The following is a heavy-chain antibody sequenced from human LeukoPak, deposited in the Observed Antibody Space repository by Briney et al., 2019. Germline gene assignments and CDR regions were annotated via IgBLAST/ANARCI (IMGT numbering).Heavy chain of an antibody. D-gene: IGHD3-22*01. J-gene: IGHJ4*02. Sequence: PGGSLRLSCAASGFTFSSYAMSWVRQAPGKGLEWVSAISGSGGSTYYADSVKGRFTISRDNSKNTLYLQMNSLGAEDTAVYYCAKGDNYYDSSGYFYWGQGTLITVSS. CDR1: GFTFSSYA. CDR3: AKGDNYYDSSGYFY. CDR2: ISGSGGST. V-gene: IGHV3-23*01.